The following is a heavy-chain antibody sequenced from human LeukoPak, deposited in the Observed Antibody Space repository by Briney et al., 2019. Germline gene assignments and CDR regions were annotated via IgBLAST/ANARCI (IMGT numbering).Heavy chain of an antibody. CDR2: INPTSGGT. J-gene: IGHJ4*02. CDR1: GYSFTGYY. D-gene: IGHD5-12*01. Sequence: ASVTVSCKASGYSFTGYYIHWVRQAPGQGLEWMGWINPTSGGTKYAQKFQGRVTMTLETSISTAYMELTSLRSDDTAVYYCARAITSSAYWGQGTLVTVS. V-gene: IGHV1-2*02. CDR3: ARAITSSAY.